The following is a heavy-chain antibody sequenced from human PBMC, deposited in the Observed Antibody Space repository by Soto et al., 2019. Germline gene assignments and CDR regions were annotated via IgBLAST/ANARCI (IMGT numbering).Heavy chain of an antibody. CDR3: ATWHEREHAYDV. J-gene: IGHJ3*01. V-gene: IGHV3-53*01. CDR2: FYDVDGS. CDR1: GLTVSGKKY. Sequence: DVQLVESGGVLMQPGESLRLSCAASGLTVSGKKYVAWVRQAPGKGLEWASAFYDVDGSFYADSVKGRFTTSSDSSKTTVYLQMNGLRRDDTAVYYCATWHEREHAYDVWGQGTTVTVSS. D-gene: IGHD1-1*01.